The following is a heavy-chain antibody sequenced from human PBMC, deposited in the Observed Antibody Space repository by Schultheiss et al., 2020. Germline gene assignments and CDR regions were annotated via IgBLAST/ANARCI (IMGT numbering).Heavy chain of an antibody. D-gene: IGHD2-15*01. V-gene: IGHV3-23*01. J-gene: IGHJ4*02. Sequence: GGSLRLSCVASGFTFSSYSMNWVRQAPGKGLEWVSAISGSGGSTYYADSVKGRFTISRDNSKNTLYLQMNSLRAEDTAVYYCAKGTYCSGGSCYTDFDYWGKGNRVT. CDR2: ISGSGGST. CDR3: AKGTYCSGGSCYTDFDY. CDR1: GFTFSSYS.